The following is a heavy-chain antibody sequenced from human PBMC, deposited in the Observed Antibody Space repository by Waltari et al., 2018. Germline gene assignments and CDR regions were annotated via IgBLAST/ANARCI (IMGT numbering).Heavy chain of an antibody. V-gene: IGHV3-48*03. CDR3: ARPSTEYYYYYYYMDV. CDR1: GFTFSNYE. J-gene: IGHJ6*03. Sequence: EVQVVESGGGLVQPGGSLRLSCAASGFTFSNYEMNWVRQAPGKGLEWVSYISNSGGTVYYADSVKCRFTISRDNAKNSLYLEMNSLRAEDTAVYYCARPSTEYYYYYYYMDVWGKGTTVTVS. CDR2: ISNSGGTV.